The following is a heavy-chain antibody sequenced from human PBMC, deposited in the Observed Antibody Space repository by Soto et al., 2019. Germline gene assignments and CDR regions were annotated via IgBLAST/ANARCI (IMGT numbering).Heavy chain of an antibody. Sequence: ASVKVSCKASGYTFTSYDINWVRQAPGQGLEWMGWISAYTGNTNYAQKLQGRVTMTTDTSTSTAYMELRSLRSDDTAVYYCAKYFFYDSSAYPTLFDYWGQGTLVTVSS. CDR3: AKYFFYDSSAYPTLFDY. D-gene: IGHD3-22*01. CDR2: ISAYTGNT. J-gene: IGHJ4*02. CDR1: GYTFTSYD. V-gene: IGHV1-18*04.